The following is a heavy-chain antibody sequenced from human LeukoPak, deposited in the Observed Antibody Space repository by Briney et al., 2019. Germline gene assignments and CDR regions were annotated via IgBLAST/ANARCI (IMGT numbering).Heavy chain of an antibody. J-gene: IGHJ4*02. CDR3: AKNPRGVYLDYFDY. CDR1: GFTFNSNA. CDR2: IRFDGSVK. Sequence: GGSLRLSCAASGFTFNSNAMHWVRQAPGKGLKWVAFIRFDGSVKYYADSVKGRFTISRDNSKNTLYLQMSSLRPEDTAVYYCAKNPRGVYLDYFDYWGQGTLVTVSS. V-gene: IGHV3-30*02. D-gene: IGHD5/OR15-5a*01.